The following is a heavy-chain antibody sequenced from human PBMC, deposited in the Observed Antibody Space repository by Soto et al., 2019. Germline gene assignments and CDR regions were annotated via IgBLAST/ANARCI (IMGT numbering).Heavy chain of an antibody. V-gene: IGHV4-4*07. CDR2: VYSTGGT. CDR3: ARDLSGTGLDT. J-gene: IGHJ6*02. Sequence: PSETLSLTCNVSGDSIGRFYWSWIRQSAEKGLEWIGRVYSTGGTAYNPALKGRVTISLDRSNNHVSLEMNSVTAADTAVYFCARDLSGTGLDTWGRGTRVT. CDR1: GDSIGRFY. D-gene: IGHD1-26*01.